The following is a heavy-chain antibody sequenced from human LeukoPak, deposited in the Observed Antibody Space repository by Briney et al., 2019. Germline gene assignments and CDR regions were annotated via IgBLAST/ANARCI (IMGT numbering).Heavy chain of an antibody. D-gene: IGHD3-22*01. CDR1: GFTFSTFA. J-gene: IGHJ3*02. Sequence: GGSLRLSCAASGFTFSTFAMIWVRQPPGKGLEWVSSIFPSGGEIHYADSVKGRFTISRDNSKNTLYLQMNSLRAEDTAVYYCARDWYYYDSSGYRPRKNAFDIWGQGTMVTVSS. CDR2: IFPSGGEI. CDR3: ARDWYYYDSSGYRPRKNAFDI. V-gene: IGHV3-23*01.